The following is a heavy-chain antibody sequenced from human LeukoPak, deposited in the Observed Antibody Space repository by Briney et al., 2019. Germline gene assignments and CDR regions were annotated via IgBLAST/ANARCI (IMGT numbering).Heavy chain of an antibody. CDR1: GGTFSSYA. CDR3: ASGYCSTTSCYVNPYFDY. Sequence: SVKVSCKASGGTFSSYAIHWVRQAPGQGLEWMGGIIRIFSTTNYAQKFQGRVTISADESTSTAYMELSSPRSEDTAVYYCASGYCSTTSCYVNPYFDYWGQGTLVTVSS. V-gene: IGHV1-69*13. CDR2: IIRIFSTT. J-gene: IGHJ4*02. D-gene: IGHD2-2*03.